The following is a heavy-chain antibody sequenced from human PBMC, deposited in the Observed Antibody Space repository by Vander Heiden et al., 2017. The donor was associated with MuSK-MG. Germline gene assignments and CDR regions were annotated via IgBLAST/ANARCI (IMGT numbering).Heavy chain of an antibody. D-gene: IGHD3-22*01. CDR2: IIPILGTA. CDR3: ARQSDYYDSSGYYRYDAFDI. V-gene: IGHV1-69*01. Sequence: QVQLVQSGAEVKKPGSSVNVSCKASGGTFSSHATSGVRQAPGQGREWMGGIIPILGTANYAQKFQGRVTITADESTSTAYMELSSLRSEDTAVYYCARQSDYYDSSGYYRYDAFDIWGQGTMVTVSS. CDR1: GGTFSSHA. J-gene: IGHJ3*02.